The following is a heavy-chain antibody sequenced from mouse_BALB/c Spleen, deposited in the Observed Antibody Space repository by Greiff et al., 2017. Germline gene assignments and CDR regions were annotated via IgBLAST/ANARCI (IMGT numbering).Heavy chain of an antibody. CDR2: IWAGGST. D-gene: IGHD1-1*01. Sequence: VKLMESGPGLVAPSQCLSITCTVSGFSLTSYGVHWVRQPPGKGLEWLGVIWAGGSTNYYSALMSRLSISTDNSKSQVLLKMNSLQTDDTAMYCCARDDYGGAWFAYWGQGTLVAVSA. CDR1: GFSLTSYG. J-gene: IGHJ3*01. V-gene: IGHV2-9*02. CDR3: ARDDYGGAWFAY.